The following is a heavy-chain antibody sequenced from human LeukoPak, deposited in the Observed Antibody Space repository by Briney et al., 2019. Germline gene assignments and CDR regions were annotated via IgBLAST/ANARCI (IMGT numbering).Heavy chain of an antibody. CDR1: GYSISSGYY. D-gene: IGHD3-22*01. V-gene: IGHV4-38-2*02. CDR3: ARESGYYLGSSAFDI. J-gene: IGHJ3*02. CDR2: IYHSGST. Sequence: SETLSLTCTVSGYSISSGYYWGWIRQPPGKGLECIGSIYHSGSTYYNPSLKSRVTISVDTSKNHFSLKLSSVTAADTAVYYCARESGYYLGSSAFDIWGQGTVVTVSS.